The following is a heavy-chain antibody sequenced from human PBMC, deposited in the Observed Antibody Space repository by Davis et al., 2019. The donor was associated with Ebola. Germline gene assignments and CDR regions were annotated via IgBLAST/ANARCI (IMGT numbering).Heavy chain of an antibody. D-gene: IGHD6-13*01. CDR3: AKLEQLGY. CDR2: ISYDGSNK. J-gene: IGHJ4*02. V-gene: IGHV3-30*18. CDR1: GLTFAGYT. Sequence: PGGSLRLSCAASGLTFAGYTMNWVRQAPGKGLEWVAVISYDGSNKYYADSVKGRFTISRDNSKNTLYLQMNSLRAEDTAVYYCAKLEQLGYWGQGTLVTVSS.